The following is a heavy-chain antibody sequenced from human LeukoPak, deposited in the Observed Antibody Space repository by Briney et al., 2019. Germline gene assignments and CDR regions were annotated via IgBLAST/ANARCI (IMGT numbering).Heavy chain of an antibody. V-gene: IGHV3-7*01. J-gene: IGHJ6*03. CDR1: GFTFSSYW. CDR2: IKHDRSEK. Sequence: GGSLRLSCAASGFTFSSYWMSWVRQAPGQGLEWVANIKHDRSEKYYVDSVRGRFTISRDNAKNSLYLQMNSLRAENTAVYYCARPRHGYYMDVWGKGTTVTVSS. CDR3: ARPRHGYYMDV. D-gene: IGHD1-1*01.